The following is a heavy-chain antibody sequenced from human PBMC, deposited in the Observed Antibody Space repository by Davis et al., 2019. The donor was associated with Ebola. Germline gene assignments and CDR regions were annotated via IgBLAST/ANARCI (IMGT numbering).Heavy chain of an antibody. CDR3: ARYFARPRYYYYGMDV. V-gene: IGHV1-18*01. CDR1: GYTFTSYS. D-gene: IGHD6-6*01. J-gene: IGHJ6*04. Sequence: ASVKVSCKASGYTFTSYSISWVRQAPGQGLEWMGWISAYNGNTNYAQKLQGRVTMTTDTSTSTAYMELRSLRSDDTAVYYCARYFARPRYYYYGMDVWGKGTTVTVSS. CDR2: ISAYNGNT.